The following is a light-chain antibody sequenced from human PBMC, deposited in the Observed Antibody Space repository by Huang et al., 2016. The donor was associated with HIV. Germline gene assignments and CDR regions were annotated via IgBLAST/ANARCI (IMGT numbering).Light chain of an antibody. V-gene: IGKV3-11*01. Sequence: EIVLTQSPATLSLSPGGRATPSGRASQSVGVYLAWYQQKPGQAPRRLMFEASNRAPGLPDSYSGIGTGTDFTLTIDSLQPDDLAIYYCKQRTKWPPVLTFGGGTRVEI. CDR3: KQRTKWPPVLT. CDR1: QSVGVY. CDR2: EAS. J-gene: IGKJ4*01.